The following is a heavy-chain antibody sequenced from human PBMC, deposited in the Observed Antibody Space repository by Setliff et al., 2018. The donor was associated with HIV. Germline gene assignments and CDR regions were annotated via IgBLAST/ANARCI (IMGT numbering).Heavy chain of an antibody. CDR3: ARGEFYCGTDCYWSSFDY. V-gene: IGHV4-59*08. D-gene: IGHD2-21*02. J-gene: IGHJ4*02. Sequence: SETLSLTCTVSNGSIGTYYWTWIRQPPGKGLEYIGYIYFTGPTKFNPSLKSRLTISVDTSKNHFSLRLSSVTAADTAVYYCARGEFYCGTDCYWSSFDYWGQGILVTVSS. CDR2: IYFTGPT. CDR1: NGSIGTYY.